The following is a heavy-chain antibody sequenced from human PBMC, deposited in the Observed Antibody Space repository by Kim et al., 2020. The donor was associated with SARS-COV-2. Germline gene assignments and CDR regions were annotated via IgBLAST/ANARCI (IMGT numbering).Heavy chain of an antibody. CDR1: GITFSHFY. J-gene: IGHJ4*01. CDR3: VRQSLLVY. Sequence: GGSLRLSCGGSGITFSHFYIRWVRQAAGRGPEWVANINEDGNVKDVVNSVRGRFTISRDNAKNSVYLQMNSLGIEDTGAYYCVRQSLLVYLGHGTPVSVS. CDR2: INEDGNVK. V-gene: IGHV3-7*01. D-gene: IGHD6-6*01.